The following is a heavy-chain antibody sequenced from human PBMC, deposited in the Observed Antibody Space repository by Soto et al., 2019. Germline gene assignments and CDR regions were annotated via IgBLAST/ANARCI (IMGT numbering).Heavy chain of an antibody. J-gene: IGHJ4*02. V-gene: IGHV1-18*01. CDR3: ARDVRFLEWDFDY. D-gene: IGHD3-3*01. CDR2: ISAYNGNT. Sequence: SVXXSCKASXYTFTXXGXXXVRQAPGQGLEWMGWISAYNGNTNYAQKLQGRVTMTTDTSTSIAYMELRSLRSVDSAVYYCARDVRFLEWDFDYWGQGTLVTVSS. CDR1: XYTFTXXG.